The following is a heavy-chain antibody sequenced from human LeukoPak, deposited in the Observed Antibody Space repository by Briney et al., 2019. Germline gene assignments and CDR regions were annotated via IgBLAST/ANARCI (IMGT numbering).Heavy chain of an antibody. CDR3: ARVNAVIGGNAFDI. Sequence: SETLSLTCTVSGGSLSSYYWSWIRQPPGKGLEWIGHIYYSGSTNYNPSLKSRVTISLDRSKDQFSLKLSSVTAADTAVYYCARVNAVIGGNAFDIWGQGTMVTVSS. J-gene: IGHJ3*02. D-gene: IGHD3-22*01. CDR2: IYYSGST. CDR1: GGSLSSYY. V-gene: IGHV4-59*01.